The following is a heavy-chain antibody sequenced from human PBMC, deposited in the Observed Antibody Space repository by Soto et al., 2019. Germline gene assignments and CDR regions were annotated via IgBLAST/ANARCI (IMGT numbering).Heavy chain of an antibody. CDR2: IYYSGST. V-gene: IGHV4-59*01. Sequence: QVQLQESGPGLVKPSETLSLTCTVSGGSISSYYWSWIRQPPGKGLEWIGYIYYSGSTNYNPSLKSRVTISVDTSKSQFSLKLRSVTAADTAVYYCATRGEDSSSSLRDYWGQGTLVTVSS. CDR1: GGSISSYY. D-gene: IGHD6-6*01. CDR3: ATRGEDSSSSLRDY. J-gene: IGHJ4*02.